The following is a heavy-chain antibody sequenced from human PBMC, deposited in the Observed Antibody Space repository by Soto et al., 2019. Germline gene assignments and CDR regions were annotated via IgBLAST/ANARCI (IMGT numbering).Heavy chain of an antibody. V-gene: IGHV4-59*01. Sequence: QVQLQGSGPGLVKPSETLSLTCTVSGGSISSYYWSWIRQPPGKGLEWIGYIYYSGSTNYNPSLKSRVTISVDTSKNQFSLKLSSVTAADTAVYYCARDQSIAEDYYYYGMDVWGQGTTVTVSS. J-gene: IGHJ6*02. CDR1: GGSISSYY. CDR2: IYYSGST. CDR3: ARDQSIAEDYYYYGMDV. D-gene: IGHD6-6*01.